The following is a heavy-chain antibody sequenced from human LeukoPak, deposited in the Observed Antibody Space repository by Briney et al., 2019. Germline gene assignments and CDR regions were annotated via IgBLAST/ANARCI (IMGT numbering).Heavy chain of an antibody. CDR1: GFTFSGSA. D-gene: IGHD2-2*01. J-gene: IGHJ4*02. CDR2: IRSKANSYAT. Sequence: GGSLRLSCAASGFTFSGSAMHWVRQASGKGLEWVGRIRSKANSYATAYAASVKGRFTISRDDSKSTAYLQMNSLRAEDTAVYYCANTPIVPAAMRWPVDYWGQGTLVTVSS. V-gene: IGHV3-73*01. CDR3: ANTPIVPAAMRWPVDY.